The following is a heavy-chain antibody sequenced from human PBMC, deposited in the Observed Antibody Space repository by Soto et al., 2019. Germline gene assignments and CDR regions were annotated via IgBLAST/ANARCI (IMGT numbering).Heavy chain of an antibody. V-gene: IGHV3-30*03. J-gene: IGHJ4*01. Sequence: QVQLVQSGGGVVQPGGSLRLSCTASGFMFGSHGMHWVRQAPGKGLEWVAFVSDEGSDKFYADSVKGRVTVSRDNPRNTLYLQMDSLRVDDSAVSFCWVAAVPDFWGQGTRVTVSS. D-gene: IGHD6-25*01. CDR2: VSDEGSDK. CDR1: GFMFGSHG. CDR3: WVAAVPDF.